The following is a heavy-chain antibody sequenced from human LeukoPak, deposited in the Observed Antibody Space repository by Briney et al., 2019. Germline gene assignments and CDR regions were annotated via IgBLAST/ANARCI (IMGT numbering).Heavy chain of an antibody. CDR1: GFTFSSYG. V-gene: IGHV3-33*01. D-gene: IGHD2-15*01. CDR3: AREGRAAAFDI. Sequence: QTGGSLRLSCAASGFTFSSYGMHWVRQAPGKGREGVAVIWYDGSNKYYADSVKGRFTISRDNSKNTLYLQMNSLRAEDTAVYYCAREGRAAAFDIWGQGTMVTVSS. CDR2: IWYDGSNK. J-gene: IGHJ3*02.